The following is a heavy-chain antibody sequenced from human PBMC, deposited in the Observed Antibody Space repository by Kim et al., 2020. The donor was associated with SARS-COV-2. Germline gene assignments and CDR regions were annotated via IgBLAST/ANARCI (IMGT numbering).Heavy chain of an antibody. CDR1: GYSFTSYW. CDR3: ARGLAYSSGWYTLCFDY. CDR2: IYPGDSDT. D-gene: IGHD6-19*01. J-gene: IGHJ4*02. V-gene: IGHV5-51*01. Sequence: GESLKISCKGSGYSFTSYWIGWVRQMPGKCLECMGIIYPGDSDTRYSPSFQGQVTISADKSISTAYLQWNSLKASDTAMYYCARGLAYSSGWYTLCFDYWGQGTLVTVSS.